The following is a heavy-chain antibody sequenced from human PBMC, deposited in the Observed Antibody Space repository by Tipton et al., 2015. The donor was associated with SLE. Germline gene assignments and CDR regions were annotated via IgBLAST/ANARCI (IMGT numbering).Heavy chain of an antibody. CDR3: ARSLGILTGYYKGYWYFDR. CDR1: GGSISSGGYY. J-gene: IGHJ2*01. Sequence: TLSLTCTVSGGSISSGGYYWSWIRQHPGKGLEWIGYIYYSGSTYYNPSLKSRDTISVDTSKNQFSLKLSSVTAADTAVYYCARSLGILTGYYKGYWYFDRWGRGTLVTVSS. D-gene: IGHD3-9*01. CDR2: IYYSGST. V-gene: IGHV4-31*03.